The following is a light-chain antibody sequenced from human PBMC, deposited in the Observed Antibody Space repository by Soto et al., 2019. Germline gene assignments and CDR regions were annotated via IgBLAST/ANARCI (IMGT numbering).Light chain of an antibody. CDR2: GAS. CDR1: QSVSLS. V-gene: IGKV3-20*01. J-gene: IGKJ1*01. CDR3: QQYGSSPPWT. Sequence: EIVLTQSPATLSVSLGDSATLSCSAGQSVSLSLAWYQMRPGQPPRLLIYGASSRATGIPDRFSGSVSGTDFTLTISRLEPEDFAVYYCQQYGSSPPWTFGQGTKVDIK.